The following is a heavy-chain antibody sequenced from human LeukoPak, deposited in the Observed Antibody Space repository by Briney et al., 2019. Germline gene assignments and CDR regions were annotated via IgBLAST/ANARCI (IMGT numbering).Heavy chain of an antibody. V-gene: IGHV3-48*03. CDR3: AREVIRGGSYYYYYMDV. CDR2: TSSSGSTI. D-gene: IGHD1-26*01. J-gene: IGHJ6*03. CDR1: GFTFSSYE. Sequence: GGSLRLSCAASGFTFSSYEMNWVRQAPGKGLEWVSYTSSSGSTIYYADSVKGRFTISRDNAKNSLYLQMNSLRAEDTAVYYCAREVIRGGSYYYYYMDVWGKGTTVTVSS.